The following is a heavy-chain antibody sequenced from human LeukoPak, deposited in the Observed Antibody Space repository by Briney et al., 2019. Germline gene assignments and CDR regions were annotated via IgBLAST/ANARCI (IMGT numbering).Heavy chain of an antibody. CDR3: AKDGGGATSLDC. CDR2: IWHDGSYE. J-gene: IGHJ4*02. Sequence: GGSLRLSCAASGFTFSRYGMRWVRQAPGKGLEWVAVIWHDGSYEYYADSVKGRFTISRDSSKNTLYLQMNSLRAEDTAVYYCAKDGGGATSLDCWGQGTLVTVSS. D-gene: IGHD3-16*01. V-gene: IGHV3-33*06. CDR1: GFTFSRYG.